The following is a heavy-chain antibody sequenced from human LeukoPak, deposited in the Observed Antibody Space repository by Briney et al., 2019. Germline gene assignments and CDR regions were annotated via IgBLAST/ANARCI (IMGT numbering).Heavy chain of an antibody. D-gene: IGHD3-3*01. CDR2: FNPNSGDT. CDR3: AREKLEDDFWSGESFYYGMDV. V-gene: IGHV1-2*02. J-gene: IGHJ6*02. CDR1: GYTFTSYD. Sequence: ASVKVSCKASGYTFTSYDINWVRQATRQGPEWMGWFNPNSGDTKYAERFQGRVTMTGDTSISTAYMELSRLRSDDTAIYYCAREKLEDDFWSGESFYYGMDVWGQGTTVTVSS.